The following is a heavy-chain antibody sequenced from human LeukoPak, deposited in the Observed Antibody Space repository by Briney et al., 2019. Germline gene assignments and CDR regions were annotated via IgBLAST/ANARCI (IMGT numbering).Heavy chain of an antibody. J-gene: IGHJ6*02. CDR2: INHSGST. V-gene: IGHV4-34*01. Sequence: SETLSLTCAVYGGSFSGYYWSWIRQPPGKGLEWIGEINHSGSTNYNPSLKSRVTISVDASKNQFSLKLSPVTAADTAVYYCARVPSYSSSSTDYYYGMDVWGQGTTVTVSS. CDR1: GGSFSGYY. CDR3: ARVPSYSSSSTDYYYGMDV. D-gene: IGHD6-6*01.